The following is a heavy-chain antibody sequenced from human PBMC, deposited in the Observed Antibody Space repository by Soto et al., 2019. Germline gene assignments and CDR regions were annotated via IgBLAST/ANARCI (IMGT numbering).Heavy chain of an antibody. CDR3: ERGYRDQRGY. CDR2: ISSSGSTI. Sequence: PGGSLRLSCAASGFTFSSYEMNWVRQAPGKGLEWVSYISSSGSTIYYADSVKGRFTISRDNAKNSLYLQMNSLRAEDTAVYYCERGYRDQRGYWGQGTLVTVSS. CDR1: GFTFSSYE. D-gene: IGHD2-15*01. V-gene: IGHV3-48*03. J-gene: IGHJ4*02.